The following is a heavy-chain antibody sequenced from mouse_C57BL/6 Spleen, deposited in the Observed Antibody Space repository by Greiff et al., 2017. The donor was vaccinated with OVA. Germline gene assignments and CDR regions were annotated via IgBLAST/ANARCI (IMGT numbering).Heavy chain of an antibody. CDR2: IYPGDGDT. CDR3: ARMTAQATDAY. CDR1: GYAFSSSW. V-gene: IGHV1-82*01. Sequence: VQLQQSGPELVKPGASVKISCKASGYAFSSSWMNWVKQRPGKGLEWIGRIYPGDGDTNYNGKFKGKATLTADKSSSTAYMQRSSLTSEDSAVYFCARMTAQATDAYWGQGTLVTVSA. D-gene: IGHD3-2*02. J-gene: IGHJ3*01.